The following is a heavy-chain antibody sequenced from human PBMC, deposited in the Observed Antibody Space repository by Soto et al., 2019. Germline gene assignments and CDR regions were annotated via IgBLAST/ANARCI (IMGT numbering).Heavy chain of an antibody. CDR1: EFAFSSYW. D-gene: IGHD6-25*01. CDR2: IRKDGSQR. J-gene: IGHJ3*02. V-gene: IGHV3-7*05. CDR3: ARDVSPGSSGLYFDAFDI. Sequence: EVQLVESGGGLVQPGGSLTFSCAASEFAFSSYWMTWVRQAPGKGLEWVANIRKDGSQRSYLDSVRGRFTISRDNSKNSLYLQMNSLRAEDTALYFYARDVSPGSSGLYFDAFDIWGQGTMVIVSS.